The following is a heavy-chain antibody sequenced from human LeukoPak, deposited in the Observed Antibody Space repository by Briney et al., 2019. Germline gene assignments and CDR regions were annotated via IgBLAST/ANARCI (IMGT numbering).Heavy chain of an antibody. CDR2: IRPTGTNT. Sequence: GASLRLSCAASGFPFNTYAMSWVRQAPGKGLEYISVIRPTGTNTYYASSVKGRFTISRDDSRTTVYLQMSSLRAEDTAIYYCAKLAFYETSAPLRDISFWGQGTLVTVSS. CDR1: GFPFNTYA. J-gene: IGHJ4*02. V-gene: IGHV3-23*01. D-gene: IGHD3-3*02. CDR3: AKLAFYETSAPLRDISF.